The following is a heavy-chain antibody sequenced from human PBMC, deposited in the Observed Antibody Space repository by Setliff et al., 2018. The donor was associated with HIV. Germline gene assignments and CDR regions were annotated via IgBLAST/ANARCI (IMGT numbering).Heavy chain of an antibody. V-gene: IGHV4-31*03. D-gene: IGHD3-3*01. Sequence: SETLSLTCTVSGGSISSGGYYWSWIRQHPGKGLEWIGYIYYSGGTYYNPSLKSRVTISVDTSKNQFSLKLSSVTAADTAVYYCARCYYNFWSGYPLDYMDVWGKGTTVTSP. CDR1: GGSISSGGYY. CDR2: IYYSGGT. J-gene: IGHJ6*03. CDR3: ARCYYNFWSGYPLDYMDV.